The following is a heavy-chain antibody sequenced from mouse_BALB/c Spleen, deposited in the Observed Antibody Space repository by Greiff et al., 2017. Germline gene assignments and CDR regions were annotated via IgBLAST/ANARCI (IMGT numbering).Heavy chain of an antibody. CDR1: GDSITSGY. CDR3: ARYYRYDGGFAY. D-gene: IGHD2-14*01. CDR2: ISYSGST. V-gene: IGHV3-8*02. J-gene: IGHJ3*01. Sequence: EVNLVESGPSLVKPSQTLSLTCSVTGDSITSGYWNWIRKFPGNKLEYMGYISYSGSTYYNPSLKSRISITRDTSKNQYYLQLNSVTTEDTATYYCARYYRYDGGFAYWGQGTLVTVSA.